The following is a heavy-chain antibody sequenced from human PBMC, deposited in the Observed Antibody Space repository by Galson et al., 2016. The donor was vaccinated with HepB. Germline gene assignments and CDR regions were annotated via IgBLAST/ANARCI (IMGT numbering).Heavy chain of an antibody. CDR2: TYYRSNWHY. CDR1: GDSVSSNSAA. V-gene: IGHV6-1*01. CDR3: ATGHCSTGVCYNNPDY. J-gene: IGHJ4*02. D-gene: IGHD2-8*01. Sequence: CAISGDSVSSNSAAWNWIRQSPSRGLEWLGRTYYRSNWHYDYAVSVTGRITINPDTSKNQFSLQLNSMTPEDTAVYYCATGHCSTGVCYNNPDYWGQGTLVTVSS.